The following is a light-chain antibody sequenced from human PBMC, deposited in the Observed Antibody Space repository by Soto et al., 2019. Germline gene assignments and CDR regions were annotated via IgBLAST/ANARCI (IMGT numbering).Light chain of an antibody. CDR1: QSVRTN. J-gene: IGKJ5*01. CDR2: YSS. CDR3: KQYKEWPPFT. Sequence: EVMMTQFPDTVSVTPGETVTLSCGASQSVRTNLAWYQQRPGQAPRLLIHYSSTRASDIPARFSGSGSGTEFTLSISSLQSEDFAVYYCKQYKEWPPFTFGQGTRLEIK. V-gene: IGKV3D-15*01.